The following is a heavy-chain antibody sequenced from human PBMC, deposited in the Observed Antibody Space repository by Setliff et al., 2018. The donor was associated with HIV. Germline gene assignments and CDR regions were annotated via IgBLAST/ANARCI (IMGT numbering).Heavy chain of an antibody. D-gene: IGHD1-1*01. CDR1: AYNFTTFW. CDR2: IYPGDSDT. CDR3: ARQTVHTTHSLDFGSPNRDYYYGMDV. J-gene: IGHJ6*02. Sequence: GESLKISCKGSAYNFTTFWIAWVRQMPGKGLEWMGIIYPGDSDTTYSPSFQGQVTISVDKSISTAYLQWSSLKASDSAMYYCARQTVHTTHSLDFGSPNRDYYYGMDVWGQGTTVTVSS. V-gene: IGHV5-51*01.